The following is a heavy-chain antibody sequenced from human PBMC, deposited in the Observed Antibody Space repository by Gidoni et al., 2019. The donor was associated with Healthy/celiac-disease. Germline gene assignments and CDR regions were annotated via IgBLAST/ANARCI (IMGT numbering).Heavy chain of an antibody. J-gene: IGHJ5*02. CDR1: GGSISSYY. CDR2: IYYSGST. V-gene: IGHV4-59*08. D-gene: IGHD4-17*01. CDR3: ARVHDYGDWWFDP. Sequence: QVQLQESGPGLVKPSETLSLTCTVSGGSISSYYWSWIRQPPGKGLEWIGYIYYSGSTNYNPSLKSRVTISVDTSKNQFSLKLSSVTAADTAVYYCARVHDYGDWWFDPWGQGTLVTASS.